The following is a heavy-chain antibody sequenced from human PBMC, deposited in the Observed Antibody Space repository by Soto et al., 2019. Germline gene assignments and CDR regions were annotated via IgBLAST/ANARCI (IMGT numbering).Heavy chain of an antibody. Sequence: GGSRRLSWAASGFTFSYSWMDWVRQAPGKGPEWVANIKQDGSGKNYVDSVKGRFTISRDNAKNSLYLQMNSLRAEDTAVYYCASLGRHGWGQGTAVTVSS. CDR2: IKQDGSGK. D-gene: IGHD3-16*01. V-gene: IGHV3-7*01. CDR3: ASLGRHG. J-gene: IGHJ6*02. CDR1: GFTFSYSW.